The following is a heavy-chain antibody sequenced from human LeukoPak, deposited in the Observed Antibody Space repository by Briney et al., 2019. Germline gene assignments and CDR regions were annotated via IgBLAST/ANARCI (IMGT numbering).Heavy chain of an antibody. D-gene: IGHD2-15*01. CDR1: GFTFSSYG. CDR2: ISYDGSNK. J-gene: IGHJ3*02. CDR3: AVVAANPNRRPFDI. Sequence: GRSLRLSCAASGFTFSSYGMHWVRQAPGKGLEWVAVISYDGSNKYYADSVKGRFTISRDNSKNTLYLQMNSLRAEDTAVYYCAVVAANPNRRPFDIWGQGTMVTVSS. V-gene: IGHV3-30*03.